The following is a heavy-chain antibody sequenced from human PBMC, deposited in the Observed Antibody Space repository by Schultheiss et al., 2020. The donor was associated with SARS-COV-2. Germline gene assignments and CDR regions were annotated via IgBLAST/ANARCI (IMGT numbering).Heavy chain of an antibody. D-gene: IGHD6-6*01. CDR2: IYYSGTT. V-gene: IGHV4-59*08. J-gene: IGHJ4*02. CDR1: GGSISSYY. CDR3: ARSTEYSSSSADY. Sequence: SETLSLTCTVSGGSISSYYWSWIRQPPGKGLEWIGYIYYSGTTNYNPSLKSRVTISVDASKRQFSLKLSSVTAADTAVYYCARSTEYSSSSADYWGQGTLVTVSS.